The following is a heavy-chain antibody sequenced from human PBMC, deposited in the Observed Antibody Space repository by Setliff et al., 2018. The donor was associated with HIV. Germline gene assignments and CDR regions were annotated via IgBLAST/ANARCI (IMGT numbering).Heavy chain of an antibody. D-gene: IGHD2-15*01. V-gene: IGHV4-39*01. J-gene: IGHJ4*02. CDR1: GGSISNYY. CDR2: IYYSGGT. Sequence: SETLSLTCTVSGGSISNYYWGWIRQPPGKGLEWIGSIYYSGGTYYKPSLKSRVTISVDTSKNQFSLKLNSVTAADTAMYYCARVVDADYLDYWGQGTPVTVSS. CDR3: ARVVDADYLDY.